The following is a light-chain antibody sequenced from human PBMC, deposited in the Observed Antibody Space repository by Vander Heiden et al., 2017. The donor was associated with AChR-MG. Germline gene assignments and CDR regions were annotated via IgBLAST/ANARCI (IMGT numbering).Light chain of an antibody. Sequence: SFELTQPPSVSVSPGQTATISCSGDKLEQKYACWYQQKPGQSPVLVIYQDDKRPSGIPERFSGSNSGNLLTLTITETQPLDEADYYCQAWASRNSLVFGGGTRLTVL. V-gene: IGLV3-1*01. CDR2: QDD. J-gene: IGLJ2*01. CDR3: QAWASRNSLV. CDR1: KLEQKY.